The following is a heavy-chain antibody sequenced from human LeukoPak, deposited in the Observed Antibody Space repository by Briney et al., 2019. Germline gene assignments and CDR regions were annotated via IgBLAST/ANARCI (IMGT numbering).Heavy chain of an antibody. CDR2: ISSSSTI. Sequence: GGSLRLSCAASGFTFSSYSMNWVRQAPGKGLEWVSYISSSSTIYYADSVKGRFTISRDNAKNSLYLQMNSLRAEDTAVYYCARDEGTFDAFDIWGQGTMVTVSS. J-gene: IGHJ3*02. D-gene: IGHD1-1*01. V-gene: IGHV3-48*01. CDR3: ARDEGTFDAFDI. CDR1: GFTFSSYS.